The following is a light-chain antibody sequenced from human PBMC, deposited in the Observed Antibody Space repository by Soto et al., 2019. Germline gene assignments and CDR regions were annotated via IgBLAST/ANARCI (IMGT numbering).Light chain of an antibody. CDR1: SSDVGSYNL. CDR2: EVS. Sequence: QSALTQPASVSGSPGQSITISCTGTSSDVGSYNLVSWYQQHPGKAPKVMIYEVSKRPSGVSSRFSGSKSGNTASLTISGLQAEDEADYYCCSYAGIYTWVFGGGTKLTVL. J-gene: IGLJ3*02. CDR3: CSYAGIYTWV. V-gene: IGLV2-23*02.